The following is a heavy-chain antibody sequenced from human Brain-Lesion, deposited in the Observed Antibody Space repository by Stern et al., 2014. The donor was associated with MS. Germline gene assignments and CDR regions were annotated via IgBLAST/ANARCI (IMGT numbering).Heavy chain of an antibody. CDR3: AGEEDIRYCSGGSCTGNWFDP. Sequence: VQLVESGPGLVKPSETLSLTCTVAGGSVSSTSYAWAWIRQPPGKGLEWIGTIYYSGNTYYSPSLKSRLTISLDTSTNPFSLQMGSVTAADTAVYYCAGEEDIRYCSGGSCTGNWFDPWGQGTLVTVSS. J-gene: IGHJ5*02. V-gene: IGHV4-39*01. D-gene: IGHD2-15*01. CDR1: GGSVSSTSYA. CDR2: IYYSGNT.